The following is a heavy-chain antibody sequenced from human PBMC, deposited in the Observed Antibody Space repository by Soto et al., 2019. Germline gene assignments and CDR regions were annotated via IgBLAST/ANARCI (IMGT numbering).Heavy chain of an antibody. D-gene: IGHD6-13*01. J-gene: IGHJ4*02. V-gene: IGHV3-64*01. CDR3: ARDRYPAYSSSWYRVRYFDY. Sequence: GGSLRLSCAASGFTFSSYAMHWVRQAPGKGLEYVSAISSNGGSTYYANSVKGRFTISRDNSKNTLYLQMGSLRAEDMAVYYCARDRYPAYSSSWYRVRYFDYWGQGTLVTVSS. CDR1: GFTFSSYA. CDR2: ISSNGGST.